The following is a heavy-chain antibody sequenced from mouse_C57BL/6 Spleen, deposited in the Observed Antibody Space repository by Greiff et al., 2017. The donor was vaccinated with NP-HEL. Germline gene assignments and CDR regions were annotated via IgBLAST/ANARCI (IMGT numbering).Heavy chain of an antibody. CDR2: IYPGDGDT. D-gene: IGHD3-3*01. J-gene: IGHJ2*01. Sequence: VKLMESGAELVKPGASVKISCKASGYAFSSYWMNWVKQRPGKGLEWIGQIYPGDGDTNYNGKFKGKATLTADKSSSTAYMQLSSLTSEDSAVYFCARGGTSYFDYWGQGTTLTVSS. V-gene: IGHV1-80*01. CDR1: GYAFSSYW. CDR3: ARGGTSYFDY.